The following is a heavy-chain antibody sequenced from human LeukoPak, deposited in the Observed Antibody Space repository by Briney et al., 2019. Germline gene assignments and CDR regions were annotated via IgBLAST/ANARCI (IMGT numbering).Heavy chain of an antibody. CDR1: GGSVCSGSYY. CDR2: IYYSVST. V-gene: IGHV4-61*01. CDR3: ARDPCSSTSFHNRYFDL. D-gene: IGHD2-2*01. Sequence: SETLSLTCTVSGGSVCSGSYYWSWIRQPPGKGLEWIGYIYYSVSTNYNPSLKSRVTISVDTSKNQFSLKLSSVTAADTAVYYCARDPCSSTSFHNRYFDLWGRGTLVTVSS. J-gene: IGHJ2*01.